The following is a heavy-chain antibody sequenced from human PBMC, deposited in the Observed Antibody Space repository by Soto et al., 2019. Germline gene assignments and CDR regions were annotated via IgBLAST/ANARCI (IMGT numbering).Heavy chain of an antibody. CDR2: TSYNGKND. J-gene: IGHJ6*02. V-gene: IGHV3-30*18. D-gene: IGHD1-1*01. CDR3: AKDRNYLAIVKMATTGMDV. Sequence: GGSLRLSCVASGFTFRNHGMHWVRQAPGKGLEWVAVTSYNGKNDHYADSLKGRFTISRDNSKNTVFLQMNSLTPEDTAVYYCAKDRNYLAIVKMATTGMDVWGQGTTVTSP. CDR1: GFTFRNHG.